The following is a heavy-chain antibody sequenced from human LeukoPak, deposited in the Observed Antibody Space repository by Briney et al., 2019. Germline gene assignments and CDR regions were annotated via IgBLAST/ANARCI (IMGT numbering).Heavy chain of an antibody. J-gene: IGHJ6*02. V-gene: IGHV4-34*01. Sequence: SSETLSLTCAVYGGSFSEYCWSWIRQPPGKGLEWIGDINHSGTTNYNPSLKSRVTISKETSKKQFSLKLSSVTAADTAVYYGARARMDVWGQGITVTVSS. CDR3: ARARMDV. CDR1: GGSFSEYC. CDR2: INHSGTT.